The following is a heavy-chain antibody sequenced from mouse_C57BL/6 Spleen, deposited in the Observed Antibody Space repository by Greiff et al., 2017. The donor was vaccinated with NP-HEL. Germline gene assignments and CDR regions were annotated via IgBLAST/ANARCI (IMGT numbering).Heavy chain of an antibody. CDR3: ARPGEAMDD. J-gene: IGHJ4*01. CDR1: GFTFSDYG. Sequence: EVMLVESGGGLVKPGGSLKLSCAASGFTFSDYGMHWVRQAPEKGLEWVAYISSGSSTIYYADTVKGRFTISRDNAKNTLFLQMPSLRSEDTAMYYCARPGEAMDDWGQGTSVTVSS. CDR2: ISSGSSTI. V-gene: IGHV5-17*01.